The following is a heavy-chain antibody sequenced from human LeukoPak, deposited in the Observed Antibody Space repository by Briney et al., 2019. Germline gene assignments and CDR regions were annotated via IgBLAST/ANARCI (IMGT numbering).Heavy chain of an antibody. CDR1: GYTFTSYD. J-gene: IGHJ3*02. Sequence: GASVKVSCKASGYTFTSYDIHWVRQATEQGLEWMGRMNPNRGDTDYAQKFQGRVTMTRNTSISTAYMELSSLRSEDTAVYYCARRWGGSSAFDIWGQGTMVTVSS. CDR3: ARRWGGSSAFDI. D-gene: IGHD3-16*01. V-gene: IGHV1-8*01. CDR2: MNPNRGDT.